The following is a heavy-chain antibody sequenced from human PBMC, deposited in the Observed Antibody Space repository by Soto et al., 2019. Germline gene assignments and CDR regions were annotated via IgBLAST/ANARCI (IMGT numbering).Heavy chain of an antibody. J-gene: IGHJ6*02. CDR3: AREDIVVVVAANRYYYYGMDV. CDR2: ISYDGSNK. D-gene: IGHD2-15*01. V-gene: IGHV3-30-3*01. Sequence: QVQLVESGGGVVQPGRSLRLSCAASGFTFSSYAMHWVHQAPGKGLEWVAVISYDGSNKYYADSVKGRFTISRDNSKNTLYLQMNSLRAEDTAVYYCAREDIVVVVAANRYYYYGMDVWGQGTTVTVSS. CDR1: GFTFSSYA.